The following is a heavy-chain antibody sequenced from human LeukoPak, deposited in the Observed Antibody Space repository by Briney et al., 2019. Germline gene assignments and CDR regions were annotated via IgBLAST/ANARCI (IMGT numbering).Heavy chain of an antibody. CDR2: INPNGGGT. CDR3: ARELGETSGMGY. V-gene: IGHV1-2*02. J-gene: IGHJ4*02. D-gene: IGHD1-26*01. Sequence: ASVKVSCKASGYTFTGYYMHWVRQAPGQGLEWMGWINPNGGGTNYAQKFQGRVTMTRDTSISTAYMELSRLRSDDTAVYYCARELGETSGMGYWGQGTLVTVSS. CDR1: GYTFTGYY.